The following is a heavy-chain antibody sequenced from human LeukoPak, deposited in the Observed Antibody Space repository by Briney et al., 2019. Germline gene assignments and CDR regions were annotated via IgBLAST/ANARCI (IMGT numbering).Heavy chain of an antibody. D-gene: IGHD3-3*01. V-gene: IGHV3-7*01. CDR3: ARDAYDDSSES. CDR2: LNPDGSRK. Sequence: GGSLRISCAASGFTFCSYWMIWVPPAPGKGREWVANLNPDGSRKFYVDSVKGRFTISRDNAKNSLYLQMHSLRAEDTALYYCARDAYDDSSESWGQGTLVTVSS. J-gene: IGHJ5*02. CDR1: GFTFCSYW.